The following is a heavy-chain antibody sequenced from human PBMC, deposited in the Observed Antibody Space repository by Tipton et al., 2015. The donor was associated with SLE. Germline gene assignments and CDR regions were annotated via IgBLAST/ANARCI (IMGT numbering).Heavy chain of an antibody. D-gene: IGHD6-19*01. J-gene: IGHJ4*02. V-gene: IGHV1-18*01. CDR3: AREVRGSGWYDYFDY. CDR1: GYTFTSYG. Sequence: QVQLVQSGAEVKKPGASVKVSCKASGYTFTSYGISWVRQAPGQGLEWMGWVSAYNGNTNYAQKLQGRVTMTTDTSTSTAYMERRSLRSDDTAVYYCAREVRGSGWYDYFDYWGQGTLVTVSS. CDR2: VSAYNGNT.